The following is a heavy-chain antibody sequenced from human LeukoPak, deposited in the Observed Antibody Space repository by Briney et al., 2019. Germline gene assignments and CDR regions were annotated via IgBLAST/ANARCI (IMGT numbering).Heavy chain of an antibody. J-gene: IGHJ3*02. CDR1: GFTFDDYA. D-gene: IGHD3-3*01. CDR3: AKGSLPFGVVISDAFDI. V-gene: IGHV3-9*03. CDR2: ISWNSGSI. Sequence: GRSLRLSCAASGFTFDDYAMHWVRQAPGKGLEWVSGISWNSGSIGYADSVKGRFTISRDNAKNSLYLQMNSLRAEDMALYCCAKGSLPFGVVISDAFDIWGQGTMVTVSS.